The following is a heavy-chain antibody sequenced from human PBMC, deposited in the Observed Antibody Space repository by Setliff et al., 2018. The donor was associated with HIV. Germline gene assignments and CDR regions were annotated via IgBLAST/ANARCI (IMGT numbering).Heavy chain of an antibody. J-gene: IGHJ6*03. CDR1: GFTLSNYA. V-gene: IGHV3-48*01. D-gene: IGHD1-1*01. CDR3: AREWAARYTDNWYEGGQDHYYYYMDV. CDR2: ISSRSQTI. Sequence: GGSLRLSCAASGFTLSNYALNWVRQAPGKGLEWISYISSRSQTIYYADTVKGRFTISRHNAKNSLYLQMNSLRAEDTAVYYCAREWAARYTDNWYEGGQDHYYYYMDVWGRGTTVTVSS.